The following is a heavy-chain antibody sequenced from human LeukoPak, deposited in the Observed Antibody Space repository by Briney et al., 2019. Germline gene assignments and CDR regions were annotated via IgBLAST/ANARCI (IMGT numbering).Heavy chain of an antibody. CDR3: ARARLPLWDLYMDV. V-gene: IGHV3-48*03. Sequence: GGSLRLSCAASGFTFSSYEMNWVRQAPGKGLEWVSYISSSGSTIYYADSVKGRFIISRDNAKNSLYLQMNSLRAEDTAVYYCARARLPLWDLYMDVWGKGTTVTVSS. D-gene: IGHD3-10*01. CDR2: ISSSGSTI. CDR1: GFTFSSYE. J-gene: IGHJ6*03.